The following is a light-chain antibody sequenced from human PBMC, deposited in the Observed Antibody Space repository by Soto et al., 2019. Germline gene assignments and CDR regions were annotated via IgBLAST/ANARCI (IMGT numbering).Light chain of an antibody. Sequence: IVKTQSPATLSVSPGEGASLSCKASQSISGKLAWYQQKPGQAPRLLIYSASTRATGVPARFSGSGSGTEFTLTISSLQSEDLAVYYCQHYNDWRWTFGQGTKVEIK. CDR2: SAS. CDR1: QSISGK. CDR3: QHYNDWRWT. V-gene: IGKV3-15*01. J-gene: IGKJ1*01.